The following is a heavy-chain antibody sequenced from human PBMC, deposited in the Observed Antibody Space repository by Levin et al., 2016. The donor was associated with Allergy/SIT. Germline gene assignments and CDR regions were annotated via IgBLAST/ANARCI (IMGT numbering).Heavy chain of an antibody. V-gene: IGHV3-30*18. J-gene: IGHJ4*02. D-gene: IGHD3-10*01. CDR3: AKDQSLLWFGELSGTLDN. Sequence: GESLKISCAASGFTRFSTYGLHWVRQAPGKGLEWVAVISYDGNNRYYADSVKGRFTISRDNSKKTLYLQMDGLRAEDTAMYYCAKDQSLLWFGELSGTLDNWGQGTLVTVSS. CDR1: GFTRFSTYG. CDR2: ISYDGNNR.